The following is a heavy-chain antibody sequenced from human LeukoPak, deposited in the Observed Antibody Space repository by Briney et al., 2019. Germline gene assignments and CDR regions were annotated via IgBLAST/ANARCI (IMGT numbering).Heavy chain of an antibody. CDR3: ASARDYDYVWGSVDY. Sequence: PGGSLRLSCAASGFTFSSYAMSWVRQAPGKGLEWVSAISGSGGSTYYADSVKGRFTISRDNSKNTLYLQMNSLRAEDTAVYYCASARDYDYVWGSVDYWGQGTLVTVS. D-gene: IGHD3-16*01. CDR1: GFTFSSYA. CDR2: ISGSGGST. V-gene: IGHV3-23*01. J-gene: IGHJ4*02.